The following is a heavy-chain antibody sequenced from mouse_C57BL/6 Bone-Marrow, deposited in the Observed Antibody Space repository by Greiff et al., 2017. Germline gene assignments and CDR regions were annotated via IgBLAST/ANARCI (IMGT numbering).Heavy chain of an antibody. Sequence: QVQLQQSGAELVRPGASVTLSCKASGYTFTDYEMHWVKQTPVHGLEWIGAIDPETGGTAYNQKVKGKAILTADKSSSTAYMELRSLTSEDSAVYYCTRRGDGYDGAWFAYWGQGTLVTVSA. CDR1: GYTFTDYE. CDR2: IDPETGGT. J-gene: IGHJ3*01. CDR3: TRRGDGYDGAWFAY. D-gene: IGHD2-2*01. V-gene: IGHV1-15*01.